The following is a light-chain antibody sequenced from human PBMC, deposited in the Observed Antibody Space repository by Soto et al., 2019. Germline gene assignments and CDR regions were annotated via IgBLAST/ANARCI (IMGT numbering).Light chain of an antibody. J-gene: IGKJ5*01. CDR1: HSFSSSI. CDR3: QQFGSSPT. V-gene: IGKV3-20*01. Sequence: EIVLTQSPGTLSLSPGETATLSCRASHSFSSSILAWYQQKPGQAPRLLIYGASGRATGVPDRFGGGGSGTDFTLTINRLEPEDFAVYYCQQFGSSPTFGRGTRLEIK. CDR2: GAS.